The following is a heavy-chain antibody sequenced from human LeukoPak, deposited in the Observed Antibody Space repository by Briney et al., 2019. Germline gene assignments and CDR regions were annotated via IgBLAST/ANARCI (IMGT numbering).Heavy chain of an antibody. CDR1: GYTFTSYY. Sequence: GASVKVSCKASGYTFTSYYMHWVRQAPGQGLEWMGIINPSGGSTSYAQKFQGRVTMTRDTSTSTVYMELSSLRSEDTAVYYCARDRYYYDSSGYIRGTSFDYWGQGTLVTVSS. CDR3: ARDRYYYDSSGYIRGTSFDY. D-gene: IGHD3-22*01. J-gene: IGHJ4*02. V-gene: IGHV1-46*01. CDR2: INPSGGST.